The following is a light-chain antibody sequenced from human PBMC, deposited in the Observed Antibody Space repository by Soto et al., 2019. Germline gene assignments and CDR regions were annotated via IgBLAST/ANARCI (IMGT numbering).Light chain of an antibody. CDR2: AAS. Sequence: DIQMTQSTTSLSASVGDRVTITCRASQGIRNFVAWYQQKPGKAPKLLIYAASTLQSGVPSRFSGSGTETDFTLTINSLRPKDVTTNSCQKYSSVPVFDLGTKVEIK. J-gene: IGKJ3*01. CDR1: QGIRNF. CDR3: QKYSSVPV. V-gene: IGKV1-27*01.